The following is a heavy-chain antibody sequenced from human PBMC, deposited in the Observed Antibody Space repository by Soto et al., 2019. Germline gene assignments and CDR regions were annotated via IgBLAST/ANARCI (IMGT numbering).Heavy chain of an antibody. J-gene: IGHJ4*02. Sequence: EVQLLESGGGLVQPGGSLRLSCAASGFTFSNYAVTWVRQAPGKGLEWVSTISGSGGSTYYADSVKGRFTISRDNSKNTLYLQMNSLRDEDTAVYYCAKDQGSSWYEIDYWGQGTLGTVSS. CDR1: GFTFSNYA. CDR2: ISGSGGST. CDR3: AKDQGSSWYEIDY. D-gene: IGHD6-13*01. V-gene: IGHV3-23*01.